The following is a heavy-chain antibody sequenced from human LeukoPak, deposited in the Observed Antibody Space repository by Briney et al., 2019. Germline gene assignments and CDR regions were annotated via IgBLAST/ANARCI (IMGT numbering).Heavy chain of an antibody. J-gene: IGHJ6*03. CDR1: GFTFSSSC. CDR2: VSSDGSNK. V-gene: IGHV3-30*19. CDR3: AKDAGYYYYMDV. D-gene: IGHD6-13*01. Sequence: GGSLRLSCAASGFTFSSSCIHWVRQSPGKGLVWVSIVSSDGSNKYYADSVKGRFTISRDNAKNTLYLQINSLRAEDTAVYYCAKDAGYYYYMDVWGKGTTVTVSS.